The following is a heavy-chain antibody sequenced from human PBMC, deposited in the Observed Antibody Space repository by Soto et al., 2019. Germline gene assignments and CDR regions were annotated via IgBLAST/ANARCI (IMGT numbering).Heavy chain of an antibody. J-gene: IGHJ4*01. CDR2: LDPEDGET. Sequence: ASVKVSCKTSGYTFSNYGITWVRQAPGQPLEWMGGLDPEDGETIYAQNFQGRVTVTEDTSTDTAYMELSSLRYDDTAVYYCATGDSCSLLDYWGQGTLVTVSS. CDR3: ATGDSCSLLDY. CDR1: GYTFSNYG. D-gene: IGHD3-22*01. V-gene: IGHV1-24*01.